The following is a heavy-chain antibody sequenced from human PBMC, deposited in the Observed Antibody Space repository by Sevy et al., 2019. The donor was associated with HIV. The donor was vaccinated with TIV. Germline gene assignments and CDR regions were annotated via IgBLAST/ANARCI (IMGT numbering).Heavy chain of an antibody. V-gene: IGHV3-21*01. CDR2: IGSTNGYI. D-gene: IGHD6-19*01. CDR1: GFTFSDYT. CDR3: ARDYNSGWRKFNLFDP. J-gene: IGHJ5*02. Sequence: GESLKISCAASGFTFSDYTMNWVRQAPGKGLEWVSSIGSTNGYIDCAYSVKGRFAISRDNTKNSLYLQMNNLRVEDTAIYYCARDYNSGWRKFNLFDPWGQGTLVTVSS.